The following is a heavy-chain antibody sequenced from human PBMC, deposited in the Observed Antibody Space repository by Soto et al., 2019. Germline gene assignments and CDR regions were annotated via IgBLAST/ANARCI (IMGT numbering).Heavy chain of an antibody. Sequence: GESLKISCQGSGYRLPDYWIGWERQMPGKGLEWVGIIYPGDSDTRYSPSFEGQVTISADKSITTAYLQWSNLKASDTAIYYCARRPIRCGKALAGREFDYWGQGTRVTVSS. J-gene: IGHJ4*02. V-gene: IGHV5-51*01. CDR3: ARRPIRCGKALAGREFDY. CDR1: GYRLPDYW. D-gene: IGHD6-19*01. CDR2: IYPGDSDT.